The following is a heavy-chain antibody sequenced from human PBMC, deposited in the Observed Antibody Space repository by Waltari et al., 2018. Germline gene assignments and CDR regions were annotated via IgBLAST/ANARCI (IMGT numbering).Heavy chain of an antibody. D-gene: IGHD3-10*01. CDR1: GGTFSSYA. J-gene: IGHJ4*02. CDR2: IIPIFGTA. Sequence: QVQLVQSGAEVKKPGSSVKVSCKASGGTFSSYAISWVRQAPGQGLEWMGGIIPIFGTANYAQKFQGRVTITADETTSTAYMELSSVTAADTAVYYCARGLLWFGDEYYVDYWGQGTLVTVSS. CDR3: ARGLLWFGDEYYVDY. V-gene: IGHV1-69*01.